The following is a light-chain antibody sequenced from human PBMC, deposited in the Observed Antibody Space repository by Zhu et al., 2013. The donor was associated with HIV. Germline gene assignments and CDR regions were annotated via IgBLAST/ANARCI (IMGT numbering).Light chain of an antibody. V-gene: IGKV3-11*01. Sequence: EVVMTQSPVTLSLSSGERATLSCRASQSVSSYLAWYQQKPGQAPRLLISGASNRATGIPARFSGSGSGTDFTLTISSLEPEDSAVYYCQQRTNWPTFGPGTKVEIK. CDR3: QQRTNWPT. CDR2: GAS. CDR1: QSVSSY. J-gene: IGKJ3*01.